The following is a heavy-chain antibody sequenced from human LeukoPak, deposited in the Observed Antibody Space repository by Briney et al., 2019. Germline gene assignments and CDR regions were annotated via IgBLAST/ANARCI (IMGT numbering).Heavy chain of an antibody. Sequence: SETPSLTCTVSGDSISSSYWSWIRQPPGEGLEWIGYIYYSGSTNYNPSLKSRVTISLDASENQLSLKLSSVTAADTAVYYCARVTGGGYCSGGSCFLIATYFDYWGQGTLVTVSS. CDR2: IYYSGST. CDR1: GDSISSSY. V-gene: IGHV4-59*01. CDR3: ARVTGGGYCSGGSCFLIATYFDY. J-gene: IGHJ4*02. D-gene: IGHD2-15*01.